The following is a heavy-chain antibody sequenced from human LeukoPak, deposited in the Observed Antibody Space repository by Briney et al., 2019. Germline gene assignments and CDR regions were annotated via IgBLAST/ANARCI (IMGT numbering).Heavy chain of an antibody. Sequence: ASVKVSCKASGYTFTSYGISWVRQAPGQGLEWMGWISAYNGNTNYAQKLQGRVTMTTDTSTSTAYMELRSLRSDDTAVYYCARVRDYDSSGPPPDAFDIWGQGTMVTVSS. CDR1: GYTFTSYG. CDR2: ISAYNGNT. V-gene: IGHV1-18*01. D-gene: IGHD3-22*01. CDR3: ARVRDYDSSGPPPDAFDI. J-gene: IGHJ3*02.